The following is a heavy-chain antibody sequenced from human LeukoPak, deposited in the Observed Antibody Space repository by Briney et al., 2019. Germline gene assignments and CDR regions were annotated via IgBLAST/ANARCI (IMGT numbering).Heavy chain of an antibody. CDR3: TTDLSTAARIFQH. CDR1: GFTFSNAW. CDR2: IKSKTDGGTT. J-gene: IGHJ1*01. Sequence: PGGSLRLSCAASGFTFSNAWMSWVRQAPGKGLEWVGRIKSKTDGGTTDYAAPVKGRFTISRDDSKNTLYLRMNSLKTEDTAVYYCTTDLSTAARIFQHWGQGTLVTVSS. D-gene: IGHD6-6*01. V-gene: IGHV3-15*01.